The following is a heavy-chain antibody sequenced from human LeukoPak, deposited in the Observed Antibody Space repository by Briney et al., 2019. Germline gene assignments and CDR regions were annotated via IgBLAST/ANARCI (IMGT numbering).Heavy chain of an antibody. CDR2: INPSGGST. J-gene: IGHJ5*02. CDR1: GYTFTSYY. D-gene: IGHD4-17*01. Sequence: ASVKVSCKASGYTFTSYYMHWVRQAPGQGLEWMGIINPSGGSTSYAQKFQGRVTMTRDTSTSTVYMELSSLSSEDTAVYYWARGFYGDYGSSNWFDPWGQGTLVTVSS. CDR3: ARGFYGDYGSSNWFDP. V-gene: IGHV1-46*01.